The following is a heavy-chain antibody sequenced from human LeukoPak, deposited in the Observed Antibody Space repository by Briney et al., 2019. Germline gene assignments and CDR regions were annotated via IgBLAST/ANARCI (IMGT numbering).Heavy chain of an antibody. CDR3: ARESRGMAAASTLDY. V-gene: IGHV4-59*12. D-gene: IGHD6-13*01. Sequence: PSETLSLTCTVSGGSISSYYWSWIRQPPGKGLEWIGYIYYSGSTNYNPSLKSRVTISVDTSKNQFSLKLSSVTAADTAVYYCARESRGMAAASTLDYWGQGTLVTVSS. CDR1: GGSISSYY. CDR2: IYYSGST. J-gene: IGHJ4*02.